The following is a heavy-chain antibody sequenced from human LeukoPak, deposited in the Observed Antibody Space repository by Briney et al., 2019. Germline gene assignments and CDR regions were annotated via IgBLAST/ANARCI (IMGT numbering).Heavy chain of an antibody. Sequence: GASVKVSCKASGYTFTSYGVSWVRQAPGQGREWMGWISAYNGNTNYAQKFQGRVTITADKSTNTAYMELSSLRSEDTAVYYCARAFGVDAFDIWGKGTMVTVSS. CDR3: ARAFGVDAFDI. V-gene: IGHV1-18*01. CDR2: ISAYNGNT. CDR1: GYTFTSYG. J-gene: IGHJ3*02. D-gene: IGHD3-10*01.